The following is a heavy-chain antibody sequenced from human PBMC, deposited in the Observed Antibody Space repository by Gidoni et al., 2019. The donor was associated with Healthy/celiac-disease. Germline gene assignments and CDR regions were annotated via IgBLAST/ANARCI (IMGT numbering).Heavy chain of an antibody. CDR3: AHRGHGDYALDY. V-gene: IGHV2-5*01. CDR1: GFSLSTSGVG. J-gene: IGHJ4*02. Sequence: QITLKESGPTLVKPTQTLTLTCTFSGFSLSTSGVGVGWIRQPPGKALEWLVLIYWNDDKRYSPSLKSRLTITKDTSKNQVVLTMTNMDPVDTATYYCAHRGHGDYALDYWGQGTLVTVSS. CDR2: IYWNDDK. D-gene: IGHD4-17*01.